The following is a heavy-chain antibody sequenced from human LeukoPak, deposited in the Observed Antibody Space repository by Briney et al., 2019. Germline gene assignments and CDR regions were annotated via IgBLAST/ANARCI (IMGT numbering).Heavy chain of an antibody. V-gene: IGHV3-23*01. CDR3: AKAHNYYDSSGHPGDY. J-gene: IGHJ4*02. CDR1: GFTFSSYA. D-gene: IGHD3-22*01. Sequence: GGSLRLSCAASGFTFSSYAMSWVRQAPGKGLEWVSAISGSGGSTYYADSVKGRFAISRDNSKNTLYLQMNSLRAEDTAVYYCAKAHNYYDSSGHPGDYWGQGTLVTVSS. CDR2: ISGSGGST.